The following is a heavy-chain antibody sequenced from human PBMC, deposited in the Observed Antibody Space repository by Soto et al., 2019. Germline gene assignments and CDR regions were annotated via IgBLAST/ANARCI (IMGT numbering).Heavy chain of an antibody. CDR2: INQDGSDK. CDR1: GLTFGSHW. CDR3: ARSWRHTLDS. Sequence: EVQVVESGGGLVQPGGSLRLSCAASGLTFGSHWMTWVRQVPGKGLEWVANINQDGSDKYYVDSVKGRFTISRENAKNPLELKMNSLRVEDTAVYDCARSWRHTLDSWGKGTLVTVSS. J-gene: IGHJ5*02. V-gene: IGHV3-7*01. D-gene: IGHD3-16*01.